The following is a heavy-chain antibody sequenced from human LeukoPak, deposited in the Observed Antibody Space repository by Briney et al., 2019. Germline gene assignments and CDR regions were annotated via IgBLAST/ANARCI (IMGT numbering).Heavy chain of an antibody. V-gene: IGHV4-59*08. D-gene: IGHD2-2*02. CDR2: IYYSGST. J-gene: IGHJ4*02. CDR1: GGSISPYY. CDR3: ARGLGYCSSTSCYTFRY. Sequence: PSETLSLTCTVSGGSISPYYWSWIRQPPGKGLEWIGYIYYSGSTNYNPSLKSRVTISVDTSKNQFSLKLSSVTAADTAVYYCARGLGYCSSTSCYTFRYWGQGTLVTVSS.